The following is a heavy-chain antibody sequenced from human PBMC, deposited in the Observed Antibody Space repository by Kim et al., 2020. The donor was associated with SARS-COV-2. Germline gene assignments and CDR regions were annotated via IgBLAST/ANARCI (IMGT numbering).Heavy chain of an antibody. CDR2: RT. Sequence: RTNYNPALKSRVTISIDMAKNQVSLKLRSVTAAETAVYNCARGSWASRFDYWGQGALVTVSS. D-gene: IGHD3-16*01. V-gene: IGHV4-34*01. J-gene: IGHJ4*02. CDR3: ARGSWASRFDY.